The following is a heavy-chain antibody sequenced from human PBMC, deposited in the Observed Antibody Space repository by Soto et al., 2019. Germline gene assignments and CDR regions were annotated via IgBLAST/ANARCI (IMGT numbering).Heavy chain of an antibody. CDR3: ARACRRYFDY. V-gene: IGHV4-39*07. J-gene: IGHJ4*02. Sequence: SETLSLTCTVSGGSISSSSYYWGWIRQPPGKGLEWIGSIYYSGSTYYNPSLKSRVTISVDTSKNQFSLKLSTVTAAYTAVYCSARACRRYFDYWGQGTLVTVSS. CDR1: GGSISSSSYY. D-gene: IGHD2-15*01. CDR2: IYYSGST.